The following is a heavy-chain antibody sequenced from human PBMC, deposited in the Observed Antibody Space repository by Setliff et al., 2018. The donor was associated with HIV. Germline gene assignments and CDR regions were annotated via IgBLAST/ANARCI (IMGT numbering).Heavy chain of an antibody. CDR1: GGTFSSGA. Sequence: SVKVSCKTSGGTFSSGAISWIRQAPGEGPELMGGIIPLFGTPTYSQKFQGRASITADESTSAVYMELSSLRSEDTAVYYCARSPGDYLFDYWGQGTLVTVSS. CDR3: ARSPGDYLFDY. V-gene: IGHV1-69*13. CDR2: IIPLFGTP. J-gene: IGHJ4*02. D-gene: IGHD4-17*01.